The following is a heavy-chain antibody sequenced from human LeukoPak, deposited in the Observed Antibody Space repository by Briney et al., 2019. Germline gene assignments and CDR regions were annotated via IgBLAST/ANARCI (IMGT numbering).Heavy chain of an antibody. CDR1: GFPFIIGNHA. V-gene: IGHV3-23*01. J-gene: IGHJ4*02. D-gene: IGHD6-6*01. Sequence: GGSLRLSCAVSGFPFIIGNHAMSWVRQAPGKGLEWVSTISGSGGSTYYADSVKGRFTISRDNSKNTLYLQMNSLRAEDTAVYYCAAEGDSSSSQDYWGQGTLVTVSS. CDR2: ISGSGGST. CDR3: AAEGDSSSSQDY.